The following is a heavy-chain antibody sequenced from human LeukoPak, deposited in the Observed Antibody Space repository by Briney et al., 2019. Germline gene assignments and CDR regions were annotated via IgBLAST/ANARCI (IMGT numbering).Heavy chain of an antibody. V-gene: IGHV3-30*03. J-gene: IGHJ6*02. CDR3: ARDHAADYGDYFLYYYYGMDV. CDR1: GFIFENYG. Sequence: GRSLRLSCAASGFIFENYGMHWVRQAPGQGLQWVAVISYDGSTKYYGDSVKGRFTISRDNSKNTLYLQMNSLRAEDTAVYYCARDHAADYGDYFLYYYYGMDVWGQGTTVTVSS. CDR2: ISYDGSTK. D-gene: IGHD4-17*01.